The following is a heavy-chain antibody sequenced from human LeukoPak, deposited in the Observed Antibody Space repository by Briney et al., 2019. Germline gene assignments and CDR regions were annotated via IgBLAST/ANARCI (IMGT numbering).Heavy chain of an antibody. CDR2: ISSSSSYI. CDR3: ARVRGYSGYPDY. V-gene: IGHV3-21*01. CDR1: GFTFSSYS. Sequence: GGSLRLSCAASGFTFSSYSMNWVRQAPGKGLEWVSSISSSSSYIYYADSVKGRFTISRDNAENSLYLQMNSLRAEDTAVYYCARVRGYSGYPDYWGQGTLVTVSS. D-gene: IGHD5-12*01. J-gene: IGHJ4*02.